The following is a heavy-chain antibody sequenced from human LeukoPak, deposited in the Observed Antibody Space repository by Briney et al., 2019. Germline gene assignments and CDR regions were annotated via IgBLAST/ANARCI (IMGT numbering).Heavy chain of an antibody. CDR3: ASEDYDFWSGRQRYYFDY. CDR1: GGSISSYY. D-gene: IGHD3-3*01. V-gene: IGHV4-4*07. CDR2: IYTSGST. J-gene: IGHJ4*02. Sequence: SETLSLTCTVSGGSISSYYWSWIRQPAGKGLEWIGRIYTSGSTNYNPSLKSRVTMSVDTSKDQFSLKLSSVTAADTAVYYCASEDYDFWSGRQRYYFDYWGRGTLVTVSS.